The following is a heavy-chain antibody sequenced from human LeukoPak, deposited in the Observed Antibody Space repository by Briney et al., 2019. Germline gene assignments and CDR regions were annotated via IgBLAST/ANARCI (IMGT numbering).Heavy chain of an antibody. J-gene: IGHJ4*02. D-gene: IGHD3-10*01. CDR2: LSGSGGGT. V-gene: IGHV3-23*01. CDR3: AKRGVVIRVFLVGFHKEAYYFDS. Sequence: GGSLRLSCAVSGIALSNYGMSWVRQAPGKGLEWVAGLSGSGGGTNYADSVQGRFTISRDNPKNTLYLQMNSLRAEDTAVYFCAKRGVVIRVFLVGFHKEAYYFDSWGQGALVTVSS. CDR1: GIALSNYG.